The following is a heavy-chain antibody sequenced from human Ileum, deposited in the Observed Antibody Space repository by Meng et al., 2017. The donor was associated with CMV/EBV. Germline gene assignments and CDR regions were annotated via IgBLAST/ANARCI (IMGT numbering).Heavy chain of an antibody. V-gene: IGHV4-30-4*01. D-gene: IGHD6-6*01. CDR1: ADSCSSGPYY. CDR3: SKVWGIAVRPLDY. CDR2: IHDSGSS. Sequence: LQQVCPGQANPQQALPFTAPVPADSCSSGPYYWSSTRHTPGKGLEGIGHIHDSGSSDYNHYLHSRVTISVDTSKNQFYLYLSSVTAADTAVYYFSKVWGIAVRPLDYWGQGTLVTVSS. J-gene: IGHJ4*02.